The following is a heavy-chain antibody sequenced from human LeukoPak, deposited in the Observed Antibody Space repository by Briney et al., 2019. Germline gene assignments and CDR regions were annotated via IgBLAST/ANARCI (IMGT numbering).Heavy chain of an antibody. CDR3: ARSYYDFWSGYLGVGY. CDR1: GFTFSSYG. J-gene: IGHJ4*02. CDR2: IWYDGSNK. V-gene: IGHV3-33*01. D-gene: IGHD3-3*01. Sequence: GGSLRLSCAASGFTFSSYGMHWVRQAPGKGLEWVAVIWYDGSNKYYADSVKGRFTISRDNSKNTLYLQMNSLRAEDTAVYYRARSYYDFWSGYLGVGYWGQGTLVTVSS.